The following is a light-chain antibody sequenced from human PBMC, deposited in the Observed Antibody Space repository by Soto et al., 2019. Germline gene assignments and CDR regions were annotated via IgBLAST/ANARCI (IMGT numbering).Light chain of an antibody. CDR2: AAS. CDR3: QKYDSAPSA. CDR1: QGIANY. J-gene: IGKJ3*01. V-gene: IGKV1-27*01. Sequence: DFRMTQSPSSLSASVGDRVTITCRASQGIANYLAWYQQKPGRPPRFLIYAASILQSVVPSRFSGSGSGTAFTLTISSLQPEDFAAYYCQKYDSAPSAFGPGTKVDMK.